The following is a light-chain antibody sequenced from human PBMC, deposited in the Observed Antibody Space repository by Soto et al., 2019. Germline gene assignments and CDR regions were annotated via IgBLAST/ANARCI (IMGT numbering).Light chain of an antibody. V-gene: IGKV3-15*01. CDR1: QSVSSN. J-gene: IGKJ2*01. CDR3: QQYNNWPHT. CDR2: GAS. Sequence: EIVMTQSPATLSVSPGERATLSCRASQSVSSNLAWYQQKPGQAPRLLIYGASTRATGIPARFSGSGSGTEFTLTISILQSEDFAVYYCQQYNNWPHTFGQGTKLESK.